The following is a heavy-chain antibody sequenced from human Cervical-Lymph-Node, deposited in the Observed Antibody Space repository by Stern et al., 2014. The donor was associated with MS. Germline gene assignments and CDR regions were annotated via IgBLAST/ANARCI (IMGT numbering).Heavy chain of an antibody. D-gene: IGHD6-13*01. V-gene: IGHV2-5*02. CDR3: AHRRWQSAY. Sequence: ESGPTLVKPTQTLSGFSLSTSGVGVGWIRQPPGKALEWLALIYWDDDNRYSPSLKSRLTITKDTSKNQVVLTLTNMDPVDTATYYCAHRRWQSAYWGQGTLVTVSS. CDR1: GFSLSTSGVG. J-gene: IGHJ4*02. CDR2: IYWDDDN.